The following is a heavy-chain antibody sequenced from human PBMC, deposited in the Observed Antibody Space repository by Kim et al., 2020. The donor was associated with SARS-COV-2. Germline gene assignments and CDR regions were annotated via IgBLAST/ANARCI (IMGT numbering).Heavy chain of an antibody. D-gene: IGHD3-10*01. V-gene: IGHV4-39*01. J-gene: IGHJ4*02. CDR1: GGSISSSSYY. CDR2: IYYGGSA. CDR3: ARGLGVISLPYYLDY. Sequence: SETLSLTCTVSGGSISSSSYYWGWIRQPPGKGLEWIGSIYYGGSAYYSPSLKSRVTISVDTSKNQFSLELRSLIAADTAVYYCARGLGVISLPYYLDYWGQGTLVSVSS.